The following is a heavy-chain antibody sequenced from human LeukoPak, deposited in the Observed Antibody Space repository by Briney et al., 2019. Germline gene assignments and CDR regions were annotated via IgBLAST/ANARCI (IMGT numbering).Heavy chain of an antibody. J-gene: IGHJ4*02. V-gene: IGHV3-53*01. D-gene: IGHD2-21*02. CDR2: IYSGGST. Sequence: GGSLRLSCAASGFTVSSNYMSWVRQAPGKGLEGVSVIYSGGSTYYADSVKGRFTISRDNAKNSLYLQMNSLRDEDTAVYYCAREGSGFLVVTASTSDYFDYWGQGTLVTVSS. CDR1: GFTVSSNY. CDR3: AREGSGFLVVTASTSDYFDY.